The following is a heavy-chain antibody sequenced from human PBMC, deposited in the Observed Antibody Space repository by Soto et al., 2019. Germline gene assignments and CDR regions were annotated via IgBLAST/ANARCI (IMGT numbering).Heavy chain of an antibody. Sequence: GGSLRLSCAASGFTFSSYAMSWVRQAPGKGLEWVSAISGSGGSTYYADSVKGRFTISRDNSKNTLYPQMDSLRAEDTAVYYCAKNHWGPFDYWGQGTLVTVSS. CDR1: GFTFSSYA. D-gene: IGHD7-27*01. V-gene: IGHV3-23*01. CDR3: AKNHWGPFDY. CDR2: ISGSGGST. J-gene: IGHJ4*02.